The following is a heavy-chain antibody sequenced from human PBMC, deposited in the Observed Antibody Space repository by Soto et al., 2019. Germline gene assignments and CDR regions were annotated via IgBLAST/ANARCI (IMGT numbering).Heavy chain of an antibody. CDR2: ISAYNGNT. V-gene: IGHV1-18*01. D-gene: IGHD2-2*01. CDR1: GYTFTSYG. CDR3: ARVGSHCSSTSCYFRGPTGY. J-gene: IGHJ4*02. Sequence: QVQLVQSGAEVKKPGASVKVSCKASGYTFTSYGISWVRQAPGQGLEWMGWISAYNGNTNYAQKLHGRVTMTTDTSTSTAYMELRSLRSDDTAVYYCARVGSHCSSTSCYFRGPTGYWGQGTLVTVSS.